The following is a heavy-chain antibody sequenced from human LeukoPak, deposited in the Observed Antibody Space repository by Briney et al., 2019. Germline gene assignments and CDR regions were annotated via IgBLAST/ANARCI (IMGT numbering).Heavy chain of an antibody. J-gene: IGHJ3*02. D-gene: IGHD2-8*01. V-gene: IGHV1-8*01. CDR1: GYTFTNYD. CDR3: ARTSLYATNHDAFDI. Sequence: ASVKVSCKASGYTFTNYDINWVRQATGQGLEWMGWMSPNSGNTAYAQKFQGRVTMTRNASISTAYMELISLRSEDTAVYYCARTSLYATNHDAFDIWGQGTMVTVSS. CDR2: MSPNSGNT.